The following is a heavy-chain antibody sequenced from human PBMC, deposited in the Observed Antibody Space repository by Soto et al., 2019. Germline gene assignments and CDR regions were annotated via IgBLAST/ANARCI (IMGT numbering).Heavy chain of an antibody. Sequence: SETLSLTCTVSGGSISSYYWSWIRRPPGKGLEWIGYIYYSGSTNYNPSLKSRVTISVDTSKNQFSLKLSSVTAADTAVYYCARDGAYCSGGSCYPNRFDPWGQGTLVTVS. D-gene: IGHD2-15*01. CDR3: ARDGAYCSGGSCYPNRFDP. V-gene: IGHV4-59*01. J-gene: IGHJ5*02. CDR2: IYYSGST. CDR1: GGSISSYY.